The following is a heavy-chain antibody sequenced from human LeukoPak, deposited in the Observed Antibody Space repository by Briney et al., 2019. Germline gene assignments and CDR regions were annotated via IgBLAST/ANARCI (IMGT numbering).Heavy chain of an antibody. Sequence: GGSLRLSCAASGFTFSNSGMSWVHQAPGKGLEWVSAISTDAGETHYADSVKGRFTISRDNSKNTLYLQMNSLGAEDTAVYYCARGYCSGGSCYLDYYYYMDVWGKGTTVTISS. CDR3: ARGYCSGGSCYLDYYYYMDV. CDR2: ISTDAGET. D-gene: IGHD2-15*01. CDR1: GFTFSNSG. J-gene: IGHJ6*03. V-gene: IGHV3-23*01.